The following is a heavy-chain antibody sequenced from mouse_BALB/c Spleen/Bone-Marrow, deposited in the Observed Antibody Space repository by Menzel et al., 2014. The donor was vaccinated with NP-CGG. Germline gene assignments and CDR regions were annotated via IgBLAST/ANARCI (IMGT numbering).Heavy chain of an antibody. D-gene: IGHD2-14*01. J-gene: IGHJ4*01. V-gene: IGHV5-12-2*01. CDR2: INNGGGST. CDR3: ARHGEERPVLAMDY. Sequence: DVKLVESGGGLVEPGGSLKLSCAASGFTFIAYTMSWVRQTPEERLEWVAYINNGGGSTYYPDTVKGRFTISRDNAKNTLYLQMSSLKSEDTAMYYCARHGEERPVLAMDYWGQGTSVTVSS. CDR1: GFTFIAYT.